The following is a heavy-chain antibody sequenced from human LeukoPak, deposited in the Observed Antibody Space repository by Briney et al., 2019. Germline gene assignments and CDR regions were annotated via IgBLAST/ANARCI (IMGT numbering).Heavy chain of an antibody. CDR3: TPDSRYCGGDCYDGFDP. CDR2: IKSKTDGGTT. CDR1: GFTFSNAW. D-gene: IGHD2-21*02. Sequence: PGGSLRLSCAASGFTFSNAWMSWVRQAPGKGLEWVGRIKSKTDGGTTDYAAPVKGRFTISRDDSKNTLYLQMNSLKTEDTAVYYCTPDSRYCGGDCYDGFDPWGQGTLVTVSS. V-gene: IGHV3-15*01. J-gene: IGHJ5*02.